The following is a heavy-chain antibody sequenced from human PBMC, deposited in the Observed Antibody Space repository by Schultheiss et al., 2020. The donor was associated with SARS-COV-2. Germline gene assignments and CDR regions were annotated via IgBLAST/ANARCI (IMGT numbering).Heavy chain of an antibody. CDR3: ATWEERSGSYLGQSEGDY. D-gene: IGHD1-26*01. V-gene: IGHV1-69*05. Sequence: SVKVSCKASGGTFSSYAISWVRQAPGQGLEWMGGIIPIFGTANYAQKFQGRVTMTTDTSTSTAYMEVSSLRSEDTAVYYCATWEERSGSYLGQSEGDYWGQGTLVTVSS. CDR1: GGTFSSYA. CDR2: IIPIFGTA. J-gene: IGHJ4*02.